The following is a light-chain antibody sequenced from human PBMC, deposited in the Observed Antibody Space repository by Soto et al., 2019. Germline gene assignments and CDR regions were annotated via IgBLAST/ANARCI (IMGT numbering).Light chain of an antibody. CDR1: QSVSSSY. Sequence: EIVVTQSPGTLSLSPGERATLSCRASQSVSSSYLAWYQQNPGQAPRLLIYHASSRATGIPDRFSGSGSGTDFTLTISRLEPEDFAVYYCQQYGSSPYTFGQGTRWIS. V-gene: IGKV3-20*01. CDR2: HAS. CDR3: QQYGSSPYT. J-gene: IGKJ2*01.